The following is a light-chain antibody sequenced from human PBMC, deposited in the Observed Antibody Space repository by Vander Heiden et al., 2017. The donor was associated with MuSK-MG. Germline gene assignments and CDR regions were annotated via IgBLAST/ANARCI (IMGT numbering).Light chain of an antibody. Sequence: IWRTQCPSSLSASVGDRVTITCQASQGISNYLNWYQQKPGKAPKLLIYAASNLESGVPSRFSGSGSGTDFTLTISSLQPEDFATYYCQQNYNTPRTFGQGTKVEIK. V-gene: IGKV1-39*01. CDR2: AAS. J-gene: IGKJ1*01. CDR3: QQNYNTPRT. CDR1: QGISNY.